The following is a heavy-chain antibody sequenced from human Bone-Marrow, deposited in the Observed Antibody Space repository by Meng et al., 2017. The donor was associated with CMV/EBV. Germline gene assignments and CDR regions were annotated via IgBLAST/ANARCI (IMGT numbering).Heavy chain of an antibody. CDR2: ISSSSSYI. D-gene: IGHD6-19*01. J-gene: IGHJ4*02. V-gene: IGHV3-21*01. CDR1: GFTFSSYS. CDR3: ADPPSGF. Sequence: GESLKISCAASGFTFSSYSMNWVRQAPGKGLEWVSSISSSSSYIYYADSVKGRFTISRDNAKNSLYLQMNSLRAEDTAVYYCADPPSGFWGEGTLVTGSS.